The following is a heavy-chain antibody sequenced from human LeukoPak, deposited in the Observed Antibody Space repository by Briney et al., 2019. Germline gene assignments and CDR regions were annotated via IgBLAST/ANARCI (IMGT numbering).Heavy chain of an antibody. CDR2: IYPDGST. J-gene: IGHJ4*02. Sequence: PGGSLRLSCAVSGLTFTDNYMSWVRQAPGKGLEWVSVIYPDGSTYHADSVKGRFTISRDNSKNTLFLQMNTLRADDTAVYHCARTNPVYGDYDYWGQGTLVAVSS. V-gene: IGHV3-53*01. CDR3: ARTNPVYGDYDY. CDR1: GLTFTDNY. D-gene: IGHD4-17*01.